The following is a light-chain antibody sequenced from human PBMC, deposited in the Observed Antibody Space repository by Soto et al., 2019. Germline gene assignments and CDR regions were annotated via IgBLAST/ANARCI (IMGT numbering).Light chain of an antibody. Sequence: QSALTQPASVSGSPGQSITISCIGTSIDVGGYNYVSWYQQHPGKAPKLMIYEVSNRPSGVSNRFSGSKSGNTASLTISGLQAEDEADYYCNSYTSTNTLNWVFGGGTKLTVL. CDR3: NSYTSTNTLNWV. CDR1: SIDVGGYNY. J-gene: IGLJ3*02. CDR2: EVS. V-gene: IGLV2-14*01.